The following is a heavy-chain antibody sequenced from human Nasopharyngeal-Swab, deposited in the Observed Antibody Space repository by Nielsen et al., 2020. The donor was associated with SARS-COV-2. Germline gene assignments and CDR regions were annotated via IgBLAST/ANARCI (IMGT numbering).Heavy chain of an antibody. V-gene: IGHV3-49*03. D-gene: IGHD6-19*01. CDR3: TRAGYSSGWAFDY. CDR1: GFTFGDYA. Sequence: GGSLRLSCTASGFTFGDYAMSWFRQAPGKGLEWVGFIRSKAYGGTTEYAASVKGRFTISRDDSKSIAYLQMNSLKTGDTAVYYCTRAGYSSGWAFDYWGQGTLVTVSS. CDR2: IRSKAYGGTT. J-gene: IGHJ4*02.